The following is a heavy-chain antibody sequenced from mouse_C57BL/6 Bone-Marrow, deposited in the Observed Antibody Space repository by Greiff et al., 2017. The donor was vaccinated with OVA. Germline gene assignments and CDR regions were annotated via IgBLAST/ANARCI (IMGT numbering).Heavy chain of an antibody. CDR3: ARWGYYGYYAMDY. Sequence: VQLVESGPELVKPGASVKISCKASGYTFTDYYINWVKQRPGQGLEWIGWIFPGSGSTYYNEKFKGKATLTVDKSSSTAYMLLSSLTSEDSAVYFCARWGYYGYYAMDYWGQGTSVTVSS. V-gene: IGHV1-75*01. J-gene: IGHJ4*01. D-gene: IGHD1-1*01. CDR2: IFPGSGST. CDR1: GYTFTDYY.